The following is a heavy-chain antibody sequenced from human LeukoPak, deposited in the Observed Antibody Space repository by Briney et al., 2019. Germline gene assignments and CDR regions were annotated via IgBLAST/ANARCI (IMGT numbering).Heavy chain of an antibody. V-gene: IGHV3-30*02. CDR1: GFTFSSYG. Sequence: PGGSLRLSCATSGFTFSSYGMHWVRQAPGKGLEWVAFIRYDGSNKYYADSVKGRFTISRDNSKNTLYLQMNSLRAEDTAVYYCAKDPVAAARGGYMDVWGKGTTVTVSS. CDR3: AKDPVAAARGGYMDV. D-gene: IGHD6-13*01. J-gene: IGHJ6*03. CDR2: IRYDGSNK.